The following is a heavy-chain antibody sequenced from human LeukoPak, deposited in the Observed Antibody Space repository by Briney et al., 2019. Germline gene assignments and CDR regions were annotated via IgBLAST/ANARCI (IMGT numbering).Heavy chain of an antibody. V-gene: IGHV1-18*01. Sequence: ASVKVSCKVSGYSFVTFGISWVRQAPGQGLEWMGWISTYNGNTNYAQKLQGRVTITRDTSASTAYMELSSLRSEDTAVYYCARGLAGTPSGSNYDDYWGQGTLVTVSS. CDR1: GYSFVTFG. J-gene: IGHJ4*02. CDR3: ARGLAGTPSGSNYDDY. D-gene: IGHD1-26*01. CDR2: ISTYNGNT.